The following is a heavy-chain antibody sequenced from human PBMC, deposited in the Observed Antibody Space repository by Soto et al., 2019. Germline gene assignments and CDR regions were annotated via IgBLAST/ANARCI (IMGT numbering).Heavy chain of an antibody. CDR2: ISYDGSNK. CDR3: ARDGGWQWLVNWFDP. D-gene: IGHD6-19*01. Sequence: QVQLVESGGGVVQPGRSRRLSCAASGFTCSSYAMHGVRQAPCNGLAWVAGISYDGSNKYYAEYVKGRFTIYKDNSNNTLYLQMKCLRAEDTAVYYCARDGGWQWLVNWFDPWRQGTLVTVSS. V-gene: IGHV3-30-3*01. J-gene: IGHJ5*02. CDR1: GFTCSSYA.